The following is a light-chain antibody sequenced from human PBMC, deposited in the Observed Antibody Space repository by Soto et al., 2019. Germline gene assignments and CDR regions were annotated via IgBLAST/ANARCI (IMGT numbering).Light chain of an antibody. CDR2: KAS. CDR1: QTISSW. CDR3: QQYNSYPWT. V-gene: IGKV1-5*03. Sequence: DIQMTQSPSTLSGSVGDRVTITCRASQTISSWLAWYQQKPGKAPKLLIYKASTLKSGVPSRFGGSGSGTEFTLIISSLQPDDFATYYCQQYNSYPWTFGQGTMGDIK. J-gene: IGKJ1*01.